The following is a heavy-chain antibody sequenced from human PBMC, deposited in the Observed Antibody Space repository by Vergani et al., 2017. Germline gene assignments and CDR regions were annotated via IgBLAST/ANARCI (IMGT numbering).Heavy chain of an antibody. J-gene: IGHJ4*02. CDR1: GFTFSSYS. D-gene: IGHD6-19*01. V-gene: IGHV3-30-3*01. CDR3: ATPSYSSVWYGGSFDY. CDR2: ISYDGSNQ. Sequence: QVQLVESGGGVVQPGRSLSLSCAASGFTFSSYSMHWVRQAPGKGLEWVAVISYDGSNQYYADFVKGRFTISRANSKNTLYLQMSSLRSEDTAVYYCATPSYSSVWYGGSFDYWGQGTLVTVSS.